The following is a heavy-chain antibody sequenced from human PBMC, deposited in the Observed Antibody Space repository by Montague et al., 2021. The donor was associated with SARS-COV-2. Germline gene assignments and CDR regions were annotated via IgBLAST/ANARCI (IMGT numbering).Heavy chain of an antibody. Sequence: SLRLSCAASGFTFSTYIMNWVRQAPRKGLEWVSLISSSSGYIYYADSVKGRFTISRDNAQNSLYLQMNSLRAEDTAVYYCARGSTTNYYYYGMDVWGQGTTVTVSS. CDR3: ARGSTTNYYYYGMDV. CDR1: GFTFSTYI. J-gene: IGHJ6*02. CDR2: ISSSSGYI. V-gene: IGHV3-21*04. D-gene: IGHD5/OR15-5a*01.